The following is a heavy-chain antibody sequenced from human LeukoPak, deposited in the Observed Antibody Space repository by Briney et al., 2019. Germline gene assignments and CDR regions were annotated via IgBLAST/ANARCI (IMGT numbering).Heavy chain of an antibody. D-gene: IGHD3-22*01. CDR3: ARGPPYYYDSSGYYPRANWFDP. CDR2: IIPILGIA. J-gene: IGHJ5*02. Sequence: GASVKVSCKASGYTFTGYYMHWVRQAPGQGLEWMGRIIPILGIANYAQKFQGRVTITADKSTSTAYMELSRLRSDDTAVYYCARGPPYYYDSSGYYPRANWFDPWGQGTLVTVSS. V-gene: IGHV1-69*04. CDR1: GYTFTGYY.